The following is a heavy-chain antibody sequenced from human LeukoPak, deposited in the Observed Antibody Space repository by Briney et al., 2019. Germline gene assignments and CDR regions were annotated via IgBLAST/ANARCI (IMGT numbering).Heavy chain of an antibody. D-gene: IGHD6-13*01. Sequence: GASVKVSCKASGYTFTGYYMHWVRQAPGQGLEWMGRINPNSGGTNYAQKFQGRVTMTRDTSISTAYMELSRLRSDDTAVYYCATRSPYSSSWYAYYGMDVWGQGTTVTVSS. CDR3: ATRSPYSSSWYAYYGMDV. J-gene: IGHJ6*02. CDR2: INPNSGGT. V-gene: IGHV1-2*06. CDR1: GYTFTGYY.